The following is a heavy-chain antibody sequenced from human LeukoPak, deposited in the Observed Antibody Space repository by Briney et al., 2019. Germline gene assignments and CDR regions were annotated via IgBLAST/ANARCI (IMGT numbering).Heavy chain of an antibody. J-gene: IGHJ4*02. D-gene: IGHD1-14*01. V-gene: IGHV3-74*01. CDR3: AKRHLPGGTTGRDDY. CDR2: ISADGSST. CDR1: GFTFSSYW. Sequence: GGSLRLSCVASGFTFSSYWVHWVRQAPGKGLVWVSRISADGSSTNYADSVRGRFTISRDNAKSTLYLQMSSLRAEDAAVYHCAKRHLPGGTTGRDDYWGQGTLVTVSS.